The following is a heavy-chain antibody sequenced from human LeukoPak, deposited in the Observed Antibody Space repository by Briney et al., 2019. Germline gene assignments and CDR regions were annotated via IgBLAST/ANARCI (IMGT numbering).Heavy chain of an antibody. CDR2: ISWDGGST. CDR1: GFTFDDYA. J-gene: IGHJ5*02. CDR3: ARGATTTRFGRFDP. D-gene: IGHD4-17*01. V-gene: IGHV3-43D*03. Sequence: GGSLRLSYAASGFTFDDYAMHWVRQAPGKGLEWVSLISWDGGSTYYADSVKGRFTISTDNAKKSLYLQMNSLRVEDTAVYYCARGATTTRFGRFDPWGQGNLVMVSS.